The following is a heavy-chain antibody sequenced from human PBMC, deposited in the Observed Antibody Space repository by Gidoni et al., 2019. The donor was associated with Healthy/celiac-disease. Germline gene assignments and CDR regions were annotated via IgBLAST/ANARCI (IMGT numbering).Heavy chain of an antibody. V-gene: IGHV3-23*01. CDR1: GFTFSSYA. J-gene: IGHJ2*01. CDR2: ISGSGGST. CDR3: AKGEASLTFYWYFDL. Sequence: EVQLLESGGGLVQPGGSLRLSCAASGFTFSSYAMSWVRQAPGKGLEWVSAISGSGGSTYYADAVKGRFTISRDNSKNTLYLQMNSLRAEDTAVYYCAKGEASLTFYWYFDLWGRGTLVTVSS.